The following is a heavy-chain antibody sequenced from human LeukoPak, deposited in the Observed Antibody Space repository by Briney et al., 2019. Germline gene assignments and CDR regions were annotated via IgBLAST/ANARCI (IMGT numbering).Heavy chain of an antibody. D-gene: IGHD3-10*01. Sequence: SETLSLTCAVYGGSFSGYYWSWIRQPPGKGLEWIGEINHSGSTNYNPSLKSRVTISVDTSKNQFSLKLSSVTAADTAVYYCARGPQTYYYGSGRYQLGKFDYWGQGTLVTVSS. CDR3: ARGPQTYYYGSGRYQLGKFDY. J-gene: IGHJ4*02. CDR2: INHSGST. V-gene: IGHV4-34*01. CDR1: GGSFSGYY.